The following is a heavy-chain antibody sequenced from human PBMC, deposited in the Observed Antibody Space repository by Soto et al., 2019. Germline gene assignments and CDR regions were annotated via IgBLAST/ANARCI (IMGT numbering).Heavy chain of an antibody. J-gene: IGHJ4*02. V-gene: IGHV1-69*13. CDR2: TIPMFATA. CDR1: GGTFSNYI. CDR3: ARGLFGRQWLVGFDT. Sequence: SVKVSCKASGGTFSNYIFSWVRQAPGQGLEWMGGTIPMFATAQYAQKLQGRVTITADESTTTVYMDLTSLTSDDTAVYYCARGLFGRQWLVGFDTWGQGTLVTVSS. D-gene: IGHD6-19*01.